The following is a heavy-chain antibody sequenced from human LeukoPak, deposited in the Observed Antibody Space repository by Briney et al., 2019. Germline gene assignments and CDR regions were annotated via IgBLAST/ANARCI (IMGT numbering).Heavy chain of an antibody. D-gene: IGHD2-15*01. V-gene: IGHV3-23*01. J-gene: IGHJ4*02. CDR2: ISGSGYTT. CDR3: AKGGYCNGGTRRTQFDY. CDR1: GFDFSTYG. Sequence: GGSLRLSCVASGFDFSTYGMHWVRQAPGKGLEWVSAISGSGYTTYYADSVKGRFTISRDNSKNTLYLQMNSLRAEDTAVYFCAKGGYCNGGTRRTQFDYWGQGTLVTVSS.